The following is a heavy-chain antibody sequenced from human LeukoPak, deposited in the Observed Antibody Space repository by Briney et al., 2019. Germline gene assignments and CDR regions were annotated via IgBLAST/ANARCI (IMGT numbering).Heavy chain of an antibody. CDR2: IKGDESAR. V-gene: IGHV3-7*01. J-gene: IGHJ4*02. D-gene: IGHD3-10*01. Sequence: PGGSLRLSCAASGFTFSRYWMAWVRQAPGKGLEWVANIKGDESARHQADSVKGRFTISRDNTRNSLYLQMTNLRGDDTAVYYCARDVVGRLVYWGQGTLVTVSS. CDR3: ARDVVGRLVY. CDR1: GFTFSRYW.